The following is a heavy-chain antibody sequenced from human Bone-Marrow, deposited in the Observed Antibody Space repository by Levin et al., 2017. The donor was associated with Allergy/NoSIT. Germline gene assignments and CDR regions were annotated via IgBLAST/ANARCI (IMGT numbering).Heavy chain of an antibody. D-gene: IGHD3-9*01. Sequence: GESLKISCAGSGFNFEDYTLTWVRQAPGRGLVWVSSISDGSKYIRYADSVRGRFTVSRDDAKNLVFLQMNNLNAEDTAVYYCARMAKSFDWLLYGMDVWGQGTTVTVSS. V-gene: IGHV3-21*04. CDR1: GFNFEDYT. J-gene: IGHJ6*02. CDR3: ARMAKSFDWLLYGMDV. CDR2: ISDGSKYI.